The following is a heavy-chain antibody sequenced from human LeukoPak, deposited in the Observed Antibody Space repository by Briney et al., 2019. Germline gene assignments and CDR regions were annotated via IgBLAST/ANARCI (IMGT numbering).Heavy chain of an antibody. Sequence: GASVKVSCKASGYTFTGYYLHWVRQAPGQGLEWMGWINPDSGGTDYAQKFQGRVTMTRDTSISTAYMELSGLTSDDTAVYYCARDYYGSGNNWFDPWGQGTLVTVSS. CDR1: GYTFTGYY. CDR3: ARDYYGSGNNWFDP. J-gene: IGHJ5*02. D-gene: IGHD3-10*01. V-gene: IGHV1-2*02. CDR2: INPDSGGT.